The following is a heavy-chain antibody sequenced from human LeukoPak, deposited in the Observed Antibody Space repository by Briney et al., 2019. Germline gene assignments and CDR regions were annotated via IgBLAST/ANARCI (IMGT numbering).Heavy chain of an antibody. CDR1: GGSISNYY. Sequence: SETLFLTCTVSGGSISNYYWSWIRQPPGKGLEWIGYIYYSGSTNYNPSLKSRVTISVDTSKNQFSLKLSSVTAADTAVYYCARGPNWFDPWGQGTLVTVSS. CDR3: ARGPNWFDP. J-gene: IGHJ5*02. V-gene: IGHV4-59*08. CDR2: IYYSGST.